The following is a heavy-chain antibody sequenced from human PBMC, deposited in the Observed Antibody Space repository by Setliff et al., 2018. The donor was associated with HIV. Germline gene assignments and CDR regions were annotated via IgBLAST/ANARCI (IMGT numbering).Heavy chain of an antibody. CDR1: GYAFTSYF. CDR2: IDPSDGST. V-gene: IGHV1-46*01. Sequence: ASVKVSCKASGYAFTSYFMHWVRQAPGQGLEWMGIIDPSDGSTSYAQKFRDRVTMTRDTSTSTVYMELSSLRSEATAVYYCARDLLLRWLDYWGQGTLVTVS. CDR3: ARDLLLRWLDY. J-gene: IGHJ4*02. D-gene: IGHD4-17*01.